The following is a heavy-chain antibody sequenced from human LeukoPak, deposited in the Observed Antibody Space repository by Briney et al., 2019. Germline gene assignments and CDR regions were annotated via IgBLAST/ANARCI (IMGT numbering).Heavy chain of an antibody. CDR1: GFTFTNYE. J-gene: IGHJ4*02. D-gene: IGHD3-10*01. Sequence: PGGSLRLSCSASGFTFTNYEMNWVRQAPGKGLEWVSYISGSGSTKHYADSVKGRFTISRDNAKNSLYLQMNSPRAEDTAVYYCAGSVVRGGFFDYWGQGTLVSVSS. CDR2: ISGSGSTK. CDR3: AGSVVRGGFFDY. V-gene: IGHV3-48*03.